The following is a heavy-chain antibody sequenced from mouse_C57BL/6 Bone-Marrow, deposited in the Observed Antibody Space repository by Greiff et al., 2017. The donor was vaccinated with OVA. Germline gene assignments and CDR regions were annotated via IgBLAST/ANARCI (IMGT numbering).Heavy chain of an antibody. Sequence: VQLQQSGAELVRPGASVKLSCTASGFNIKDDYMHWVKQRPEQGLAWIGWIDPENGDTESASKFQGKATITADTSSNTAYLQLSSLTSEDTAVYYCTNPRDYGNAMDYWGQGTSVTVSS. CDR2: IDPENGDT. J-gene: IGHJ4*01. V-gene: IGHV14-4*01. CDR1: GFNIKDDY. D-gene: IGHD2-4*01. CDR3: TNPRDYGNAMDY.